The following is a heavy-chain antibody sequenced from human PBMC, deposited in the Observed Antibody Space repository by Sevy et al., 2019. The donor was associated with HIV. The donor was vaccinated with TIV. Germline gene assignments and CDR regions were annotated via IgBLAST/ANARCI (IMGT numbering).Heavy chain of an antibody. D-gene: IGHD3-10*01. J-gene: IGHJ4*02. CDR2: IGVYNGNS. Sequence: ASVKVSCKASGYTFSSNGIAWVRQAPGQGLQWMGWIGVYNGNSNYAQNLRDRVTMTTDTSTSTAYMELKSLRSDDTAVYYCARVPTHYFGSGTYFDYWGQGTLVTVSS. CDR1: GYTFSSNG. CDR3: ARVPTHYFGSGTYFDY. V-gene: IGHV1-18*01.